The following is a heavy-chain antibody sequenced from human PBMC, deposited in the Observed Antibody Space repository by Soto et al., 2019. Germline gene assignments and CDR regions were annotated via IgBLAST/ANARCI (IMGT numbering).Heavy chain of an antibody. D-gene: IGHD6-6*01. V-gene: IGHV4-30-2*01. CDR3: PSDSSSSPGRYYYYYGMDV. J-gene: IGHJ6*02. Sequence: SETLSLTCAVSGGSISSGGYSWSWIRQPPGKGLEWIGYIYHSGSTYYNPTLKSRVTISVDRSKNQFSLKLSSVTAADTAVYYCPSDSSSSPGRYYYYYGMDVWDQGTTVTV. CDR2: IYHSGST. CDR1: GGSISSGGYS.